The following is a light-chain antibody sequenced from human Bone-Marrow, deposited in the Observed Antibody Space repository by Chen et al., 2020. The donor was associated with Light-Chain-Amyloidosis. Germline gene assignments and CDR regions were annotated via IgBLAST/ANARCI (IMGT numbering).Light chain of an antibody. Sequence: SYELTQSPSVPVSPGQTARITCSGDDLPTKYAYWYQQKPGQAPVLVIHRDTERPSGISERFSGSSAGTTATLTLSGVQAKDAADYHCQSADSSGTYEVIFGGGTKLTVL. CDR3: QSADSSGTYEVI. CDR2: RDT. V-gene: IGLV3-25*03. J-gene: IGLJ2*01. CDR1: DLPTKY.